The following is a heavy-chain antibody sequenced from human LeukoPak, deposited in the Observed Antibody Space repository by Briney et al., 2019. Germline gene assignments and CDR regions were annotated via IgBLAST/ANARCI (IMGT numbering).Heavy chain of an antibody. Sequence: PSETLSLTCTVSGGSISSYYWSCIRQPPGKGLEWIGYIYYSGSTNYNPSLKSRVTISVDTSKNQFSLKLSSVTAADTAVYYCARGYYFDYWGQGTLVTVSS. V-gene: IGHV4-59*01. CDR3: ARGYYFDY. CDR1: GGSISSYY. J-gene: IGHJ4*02. CDR2: IYYSGST.